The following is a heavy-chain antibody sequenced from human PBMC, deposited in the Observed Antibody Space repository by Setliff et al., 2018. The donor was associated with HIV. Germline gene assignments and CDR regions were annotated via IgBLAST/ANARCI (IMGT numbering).Heavy chain of an antibody. Sequence: GSLRLSCAASGFTFSNAWMSWVRQAPGKGLEWVGRIKSKSDDGTTEYAAPVQGRFTISKDDSENTLYLQMNSLKTEDTAVYYCTTDAKTGVATGYWGQGTLVTVSS. CDR2: IKSKSDDGTT. CDR1: GFTFSNAW. V-gene: IGHV3-15*01. D-gene: IGHD2-21*01. J-gene: IGHJ4*02. CDR3: TTDAKTGVATGY.